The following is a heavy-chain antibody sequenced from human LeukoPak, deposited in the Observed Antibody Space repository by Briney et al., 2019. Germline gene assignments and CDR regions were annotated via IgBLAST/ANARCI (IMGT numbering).Heavy chain of an antibody. Sequence: PGGSLRLSCAASGFTFSSYGMHWVRQAPGKGLEWVAVIWYDESDKYYADSVKGRFTISRDNSKNTLYLQMNSLRAEDTAVYYCARGVVVLHWRDAFDIWGQGTMVTVSS. D-gene: IGHD2-21*01. CDR1: GFTFSSYG. J-gene: IGHJ3*02. V-gene: IGHV3-33*01. CDR3: ARGVVVLHWRDAFDI. CDR2: IWYDESDK.